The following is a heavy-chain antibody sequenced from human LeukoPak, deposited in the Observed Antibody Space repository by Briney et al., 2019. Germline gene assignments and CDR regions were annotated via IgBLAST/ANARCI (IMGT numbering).Heavy chain of an antibody. V-gene: IGHV4-39*01. J-gene: IGHJ5*02. D-gene: IGHD3-3*01. CDR1: GGSISSSSYY. CDR3: ARHLKRRYYDFWSGYYNWFDP. CDR2: IYYSGST. Sequence: SETLSLTCTVSGGSISSSSYYWGWIRQPPGKGLEWIGSIYYSGSTYYNPSLKSRVTISVDTSKNQFSLKLSSVTAADTAVYYCARHLKRRYYDFWSGYYNWFDPWGQGTLVTVSS.